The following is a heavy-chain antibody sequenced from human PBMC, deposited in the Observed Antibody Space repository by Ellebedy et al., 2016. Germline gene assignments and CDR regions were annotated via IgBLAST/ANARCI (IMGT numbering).Heavy chain of an antibody. CDR2: INTSGNT. V-gene: IGHV4-4*07. J-gene: IGHJ4*02. CDR1: GGSISTYY. Sequence: GSLRLSXTVSGGSISTYYWTWIRQPAGKGLEWIGRINTSGNTDYNPSLKSRVTISVDTSKNQFSLKLSSVTAADTAVYYCARKRGGYYAIDYWGQGTLVTVSS. CDR3: ARKRGGYYAIDY. D-gene: IGHD3-22*01.